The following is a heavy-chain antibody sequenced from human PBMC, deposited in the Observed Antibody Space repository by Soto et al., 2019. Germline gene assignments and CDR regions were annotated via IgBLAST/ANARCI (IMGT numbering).Heavy chain of an antibody. Sequence: QITLKESGPTLVKPTQTLTLTCTFSGFSLSTSGVGVGWIRQPPGKALEWLALIYWDDDQRYSPSLKSRLTITKDTSKNQVVLTLTNMDPVATATYYCALTFCGSGSYYHVRWFEPWGQGSLVTVSS. V-gene: IGHV2-5*02. CDR1: GFSLSTSGVG. J-gene: IGHJ5*02. CDR2: IYWDDDQ. D-gene: IGHD3-10*01. CDR3: ALTFCGSGSYYHVRWFEP.